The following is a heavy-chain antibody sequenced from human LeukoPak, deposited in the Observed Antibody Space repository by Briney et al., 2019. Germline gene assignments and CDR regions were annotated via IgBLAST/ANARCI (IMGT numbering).Heavy chain of an antibody. CDR1: GGPISRYY. J-gene: IGHJ4*02. Sequence: SEAPSLTRTDSGGPISRYYWSWIRQPPGKGLEWIGYISYSGTPNYRPSLKSRVTLSMDTSKNQFSLKLSSVTAADTAVYYCARGVGGYGSGWYVNYDYWGQGTLVTVSS. CDR2: ISYSGTP. CDR3: ARGVGGYGSGWYVNYDY. V-gene: IGHV4-59*01. D-gene: IGHD6-19*01.